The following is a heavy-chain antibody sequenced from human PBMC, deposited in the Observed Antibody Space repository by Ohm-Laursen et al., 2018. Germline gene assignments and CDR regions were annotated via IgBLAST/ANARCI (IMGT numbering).Heavy chain of an antibody. Sequence: SLRLSCSASGFTFRTYAMSWVRQAPGKGLEWVSAISGSGGSTYYADSVKGRFTISRDNSKNTLYLQMNSLRAEDTAVYYCAKDQMRVVPVAMDYWGQGTLVTVSS. D-gene: IGHD2-2*01. CDR1: GFTFRTYA. V-gene: IGHV3-23*01. CDR2: ISGSGGST. CDR3: AKDQMRVVPVAMDY. J-gene: IGHJ4*02.